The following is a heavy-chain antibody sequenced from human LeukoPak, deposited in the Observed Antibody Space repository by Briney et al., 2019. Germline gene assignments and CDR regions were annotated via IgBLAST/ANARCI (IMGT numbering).Heavy chain of an antibody. Sequence: SETLSLTCTVSGGSISSYYYNWIRQPAGKGLEWIGRIYTSGSTYYNPSLKSRVTISVDTSKNQFSLKLSSVTAADTAVYYCARDLEAAYYDSSGYYFGALGYWGQGTLVTVSS. CDR2: IYTSGST. CDR1: GGSISSYY. CDR3: ARDLEAAYYDSSGYYFGALGY. V-gene: IGHV4-4*07. D-gene: IGHD3-22*01. J-gene: IGHJ4*02.